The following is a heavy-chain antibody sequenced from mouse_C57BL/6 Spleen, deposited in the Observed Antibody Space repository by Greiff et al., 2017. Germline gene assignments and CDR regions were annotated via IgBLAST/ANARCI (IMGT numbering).Heavy chain of an antibody. CDR1: GYTFTSYW. CDR2: IYPGSGST. Sequence: QVQLQQPGAELVKPGASVKMSCKASGYTFTSYWITWVKQRPGQGLEWIGDIYPGSGSTNYNEKFKSKATLTVDTSSSTAYMQLCSLTSEDSAVYYCAIYDYDGGYFDVWGTGTTVTVSS. J-gene: IGHJ1*03. D-gene: IGHD2-4*01. CDR3: AIYDYDGGYFDV. V-gene: IGHV1-55*01.